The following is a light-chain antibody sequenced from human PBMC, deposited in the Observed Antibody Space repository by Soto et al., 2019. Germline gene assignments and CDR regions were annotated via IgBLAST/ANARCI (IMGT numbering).Light chain of an antibody. CDR3: SLYTSSSTEV. CDR1: SSDVGAYIY. Sequence: QSALTQPASVSGSPGQSIAISCTGTSSDVGAYIYVSWYQHHPGKAPKLILYDVSARPSGVSDRFSGSKSGNTASLTISGLQPEDEADYYCSLYTSSSTEVFGTGTKLTVL. CDR2: DVS. J-gene: IGLJ1*01. V-gene: IGLV2-14*03.